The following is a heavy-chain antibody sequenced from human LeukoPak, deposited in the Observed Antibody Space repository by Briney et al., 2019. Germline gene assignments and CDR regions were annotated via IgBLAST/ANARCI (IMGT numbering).Heavy chain of an antibody. V-gene: IGHV4-34*01. CDR3: ARGDYTAMLDY. Sequence: SETLSLTCAVYGGSFSGYYWSWIRQPPGKGLEWIGEINHSGSTNYNPSLKSRVTISVDTSKNQFSLKLSSVTAADTAVYYCARGDYTAMLDYWGQGTLVTGSS. D-gene: IGHD5-18*01. CDR2: INHSGST. CDR1: GGSFSGYY. J-gene: IGHJ4*02.